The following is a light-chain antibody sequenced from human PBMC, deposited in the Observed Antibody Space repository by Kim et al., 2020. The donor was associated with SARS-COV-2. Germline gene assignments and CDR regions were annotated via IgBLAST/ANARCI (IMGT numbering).Light chain of an antibody. V-gene: IGKV1-9*01. CDR3: QQLNSYPYT. Sequence: SASVGDRVTITCRASQDISSYLAWYQQKPGKAPNLLIYAASTLQSGVPSRFSGSGSGTEFTLTISSLQPEDFATYYCQQLNSYPYTFGQGTKLEI. CDR1: QDISSY. CDR2: AAS. J-gene: IGKJ2*01.